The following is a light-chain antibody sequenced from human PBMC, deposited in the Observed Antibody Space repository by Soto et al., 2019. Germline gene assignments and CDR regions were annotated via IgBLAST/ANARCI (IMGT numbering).Light chain of an antibody. J-gene: IGLJ1*01. CDR1: SNDVGAYNY. V-gene: IGLV2-14*01. CDR3: SSYTTSITYV. Sequence: QSALTQPASVSGSPGHSITISCTGTSNDVGAYNYVSWYQQHLGKAPKLMIYEVSNRPSGISNRFSGSKSGNTASLTISGLQAEDEADYYCSSYTTSITYVFGTGTKLTVL. CDR2: EVS.